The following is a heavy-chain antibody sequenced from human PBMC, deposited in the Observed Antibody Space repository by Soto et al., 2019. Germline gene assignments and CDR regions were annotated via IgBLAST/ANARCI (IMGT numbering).Heavy chain of an antibody. J-gene: IGHJ5*02. Sequence: SVKVSCKASGGTFNSYAISWVRQAPGQGLEWMGGIIPIFGTANYAQKFQGRVTITADESTSTAYMELSSLRSEDTAVYYCAMDIVVVPAAIRWFDPWGQGTLVTVS. CDR2: IIPIFGTA. CDR1: GGTFNSYA. CDR3: AMDIVVVPAAIRWFDP. D-gene: IGHD2-2*02. V-gene: IGHV1-69*13.